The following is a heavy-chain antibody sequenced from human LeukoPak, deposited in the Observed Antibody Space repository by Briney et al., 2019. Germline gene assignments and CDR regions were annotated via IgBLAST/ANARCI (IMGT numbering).Heavy chain of an antibody. CDR1: GYTFTSYD. J-gene: IGHJ5*02. CDR2: MNPNSGYT. Sequence: ASVKVSCKASGYTFTSYDINGVRQATGQGLEWMGGMNPNSGYTGYAQKFQGRVTITRNTSISTAYMEMSSLRSEDTAVYYCARVYREHQLDYPGTWFDPWGQGTLVTVSS. CDR3: ARVYREHQLDYPGTWFDP. D-gene: IGHD6-13*01. V-gene: IGHV1-8*03.